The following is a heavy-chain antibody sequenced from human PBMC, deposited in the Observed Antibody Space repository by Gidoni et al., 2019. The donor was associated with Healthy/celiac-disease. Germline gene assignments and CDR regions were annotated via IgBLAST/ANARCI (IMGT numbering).Heavy chain of an antibody. V-gene: IGHV4-39*01. CDR1: GGSISSSSYY. CDR3: ARQGELDAFDI. D-gene: IGHD3-16*01. Sequence: GGSISSSSYYWGWIRQPPGKGLEWIGSIYYSGSPYYNPSLKSRVTISVDTSTNQFSLKLISVTAADTAVYYCARQGELDAFDIWGQGTMVTVSS. J-gene: IGHJ3*02. CDR2: IYYSGSP.